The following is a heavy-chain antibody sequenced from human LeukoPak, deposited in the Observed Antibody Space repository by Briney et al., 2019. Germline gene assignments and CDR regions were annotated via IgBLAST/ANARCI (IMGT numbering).Heavy chain of an antibody. CDR1: GFTFSYE. CDR3: AELGITMIGGV. Sequence: GGSLRLSCAASGFTFSYEMNWVRQAPGKGLEWVSYISSSGSTIYYADSLKGRFTISRDNAKNSLYLQMNSLRAEDTAVYYCAELGITMIGGVWGKGTTVTISS. D-gene: IGHD3-10*02. V-gene: IGHV3-48*03. J-gene: IGHJ6*04. CDR2: ISSSGSTI.